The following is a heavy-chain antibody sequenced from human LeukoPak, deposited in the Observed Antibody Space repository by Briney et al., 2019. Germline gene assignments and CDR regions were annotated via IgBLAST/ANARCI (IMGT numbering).Heavy chain of an antibody. CDR3: AREGYEVQRTTMSSIGAFDI. V-gene: IGHV4-31*03. Sequence: SQTLSLTCTVSGGSITSGGYYWSCIRQHPKKGLEWIGYVQNSGNTDYNPSLKSRIIISVDNSKNQFSLKLTSVTAADTAVYYCAREGYEVQRTTMSSIGAFDIWGQGTMVTVSS. CDR1: GGSITSGGYY. J-gene: IGHJ3*02. D-gene: IGHD4-11*01. CDR2: VQNSGNT.